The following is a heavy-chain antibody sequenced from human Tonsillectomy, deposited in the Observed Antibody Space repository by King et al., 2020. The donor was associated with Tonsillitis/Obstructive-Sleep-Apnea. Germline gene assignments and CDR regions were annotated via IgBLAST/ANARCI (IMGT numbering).Heavy chain of an antibody. V-gene: IGHV4-34*01. CDR3: ARGQNYGGYSGFDY. Sequence: HVQLQQWGAGLLKPSETLSLTCAVYGGSFSGYYLSWIRQPPGKGLEWIGEINHSGSTNYNPSLKSRVTKSVDTSKNQISLTLSSVTAADTAVYYCARGQNYGGYSGFDYWGQGTLVTVSS. CDR2: INHSGST. D-gene: IGHD4-23*01. J-gene: IGHJ4*02. CDR1: GGSFSGYY.